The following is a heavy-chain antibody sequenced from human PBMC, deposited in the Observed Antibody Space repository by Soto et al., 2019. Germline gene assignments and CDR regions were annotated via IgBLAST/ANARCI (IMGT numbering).Heavy chain of an antibody. CDR2: IKQDGSEK. V-gene: IGHV3-7*03. Sequence: PGGSLRLSCAASGFTFSSYWMSWVRQAPGKGLEWVANIKQDGSEKYYVDSVKGRFTISRDNAKNSLYLQMNSLRAEDTAVYYCARDLYYYDSSGYPRGNWFDPWGQGTLVTVSS. CDR1: GFTFSSYW. D-gene: IGHD3-22*01. J-gene: IGHJ5*02. CDR3: ARDLYYYDSSGYPRGNWFDP.